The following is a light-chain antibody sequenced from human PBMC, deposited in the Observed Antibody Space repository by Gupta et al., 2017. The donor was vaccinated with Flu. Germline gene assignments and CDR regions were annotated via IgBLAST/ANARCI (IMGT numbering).Light chain of an antibody. V-gene: IGKV4-1*01. CDR1: QSVLYDSNKNNL. CDR2: WAS. J-gene: IGKJ3*01. Sequence: DIVMTQSPDSLAVSLGERATIHCKSSQSVLYDSNKNNLLAWYQLKPGQPPKRLIYWASTRESGVPDRFSGSGSGTDFTLTISSLQAEDVAVYYCQQYSDKLFTFGPGTKVDIK. CDR3: QQYSDKLFT.